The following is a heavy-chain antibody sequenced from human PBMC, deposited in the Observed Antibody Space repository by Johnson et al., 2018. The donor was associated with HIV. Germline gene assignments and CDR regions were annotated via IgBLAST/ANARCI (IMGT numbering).Heavy chain of an antibody. CDR3: ARDGGRGDFDI. D-gene: IGHD3-16*01. Sequence: QVQLVESGGGVVQPGRSLRLSCVASGFTFSSYTMHWVRQAPGKGLEWVAVISYDGSNKYCADSLKGRFTISRDNAKNSLYLQMNSLRVEDTAVYYCARDGGRGDFDIWGQGTMVTVSS. CDR2: ISYDGSNK. CDR1: GFTFSSYT. J-gene: IGHJ3*02. V-gene: IGHV3-30*04.